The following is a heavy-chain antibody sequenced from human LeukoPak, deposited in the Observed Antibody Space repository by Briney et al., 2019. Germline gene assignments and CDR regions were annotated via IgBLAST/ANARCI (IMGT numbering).Heavy chain of an antibody. V-gene: IGHV3-21*01. J-gene: IGHJ4*02. CDR2: ISSSSSYI. D-gene: IGHD3-10*01. Sequence: GGSLRLSCAASGFTFSSYSMNWVRQAPGKGLEWDSSISSSSSYIYYADSVKGRFTISRDNSKNTLYLQMNSLRAEDTAVYYCARGGGSGSYYLPFDYWGQGTLVAVSS. CDR1: GFTFSSYS. CDR3: ARGGGSGSYYLPFDY.